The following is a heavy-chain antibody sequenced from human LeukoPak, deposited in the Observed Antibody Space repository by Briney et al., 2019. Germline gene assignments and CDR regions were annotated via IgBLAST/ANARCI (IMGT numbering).Heavy chain of an antibody. CDR3: AKARLGLGEYYFDY. CDR2: ISGSGGST. J-gene: IGHJ4*02. Sequence: PGGSLRLSYAVSGFTFSSYGMSWVRQAPGKGLEWVSAISGSGGSTYYADSVKGRFTISRDNSKNTLYLQMNSLRAEDTAVYYCAKARLGLGEYYFDYWGQGTLVTVSS. V-gene: IGHV3-23*01. D-gene: IGHD3-16*01. CDR1: GFTFSSYG.